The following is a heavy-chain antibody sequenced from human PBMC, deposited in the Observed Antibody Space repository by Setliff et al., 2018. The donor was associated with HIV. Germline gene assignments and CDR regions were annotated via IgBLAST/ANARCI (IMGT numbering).Heavy chain of an antibody. V-gene: IGHV4-59*01. CDR1: GGSISGYY. CDR3: AGYTSGWYAPY. D-gene: IGHD6-19*01. CDR2: VSYSGGT. Sequence: SETLSLTCTVSGGSISGYYWSWVRQPPGRGLEWVGYVSYSGGTTYNPSLKSRVTISVDTSKNQFSLKLTSVTVADTAVYYCAGYTSGWYAPYWGQGTLVTVS. J-gene: IGHJ4*02.